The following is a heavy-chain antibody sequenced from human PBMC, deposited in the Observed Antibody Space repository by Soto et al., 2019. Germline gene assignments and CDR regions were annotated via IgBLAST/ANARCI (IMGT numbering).Heavy chain of an antibody. CDR3: ARGGGESSSAAWFDP. Sequence: QVQLVQSGAEVKKPGASVKVSCKASGYTFTGYYMHWVRQAPGQGLEWMGWNNPNSGGTNYAQKFQGRVTMTGDTSISTAYMELSRLRSDDTAVYNCARGGGESSSAAWFDPWGQGTLVTVAS. J-gene: IGHJ5*02. D-gene: IGHD6-6*01. V-gene: IGHV1-2*02. CDR2: NNPNSGGT. CDR1: GYTFTGYY.